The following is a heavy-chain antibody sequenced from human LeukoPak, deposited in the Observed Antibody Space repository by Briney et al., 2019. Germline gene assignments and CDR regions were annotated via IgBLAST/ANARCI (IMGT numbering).Heavy chain of an antibody. D-gene: IGHD3-22*01. CDR1: GGSISSGSYY. CDR3: ARVVTYYYNSSGGFDY. Sequence: SQTLSLTCTVSGGSISSGSYYWSWIRQPAGKGLEWIRRIYTSGSTNYNPSLKSRVTISVDTSKNQFSLKLSSVTAADTAVYYCARVVTYYYNSSGGFDYWGQGTLVTVPS. V-gene: IGHV4-61*02. J-gene: IGHJ4*02. CDR2: IYTSGST.